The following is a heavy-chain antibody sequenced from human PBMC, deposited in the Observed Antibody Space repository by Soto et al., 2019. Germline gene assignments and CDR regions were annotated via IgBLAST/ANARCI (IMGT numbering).Heavy chain of an antibody. Sequence: EVQLVEAGGGLIQPGGSLRLSCAASGLTVSSNDMSWVRQSPGKGLEWVSVIYSGGSKHDADSVKGRFTISRDNSKNMVYLQMNSLRVDDTAVYFCASSSGKDYNFGMDAWGQGTTVIVSS. D-gene: IGHD1-20*01. CDR1: GLTVSSND. CDR3: ASSSGKDYNFGMDA. CDR2: IYSGGSK. J-gene: IGHJ6*02. V-gene: IGHV3-53*01.